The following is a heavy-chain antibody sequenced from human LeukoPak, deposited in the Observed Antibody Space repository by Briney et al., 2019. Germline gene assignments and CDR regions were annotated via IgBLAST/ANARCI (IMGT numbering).Heavy chain of an antibody. D-gene: IGHD6-13*01. J-gene: IGHJ4*02. V-gene: IGHV3-7*01. CDR2: IKQDGSEK. CDR1: GFSFSTYW. CDR3: ATDLGSSRPNF. Sequence: GGSLRLSCAASGFSFSTYWMSWVRQAPGKGLEWVANIKQDGSEKYYVDSAKGRFTISRDNAKNSLYLQMNSLRAEDTAVYYCATDLGSSRPNFWGQGTLVTVSS.